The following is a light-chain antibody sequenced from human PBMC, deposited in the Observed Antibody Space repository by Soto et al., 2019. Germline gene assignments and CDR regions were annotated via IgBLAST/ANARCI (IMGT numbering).Light chain of an antibody. CDR3: QQARSFPIT. V-gene: IGKV1-12*01. CDR1: QNIDKW. Sequence: DIQMTQSPSSVSSFVGYIFTITFLASQNIDKWIAWYQQKPGKAPKLLIYAASSLRGGVPSRFSGSGSGTDFTLTISSLQPEDFATYSCQQARSFPITFGQGTRLEI. CDR2: AAS. J-gene: IGKJ5*01.